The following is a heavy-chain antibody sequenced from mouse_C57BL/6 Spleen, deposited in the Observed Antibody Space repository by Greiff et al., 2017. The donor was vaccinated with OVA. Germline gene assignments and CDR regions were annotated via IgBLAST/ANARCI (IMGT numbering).Heavy chain of an antibody. CDR2: FSPGGGSI. J-gene: IGHJ3*01. CDR3: ARHEEDYYGSSYEAWFAD. D-gene: IGHD1-1*01. CDR1: GYTFTEFP. Sequence: QVQLQQSGAELVKPGASVKLSCKASGYTFTEFPIPWVKQRSGQGLGWIGWFSPGGGSIKYNEKFKDKATLTADKTSSAVYMELSRLTSEDSAVYFCARHEEDYYGSSYEAWFADWGQGTLVTVSA. V-gene: IGHV1-62-2*01.